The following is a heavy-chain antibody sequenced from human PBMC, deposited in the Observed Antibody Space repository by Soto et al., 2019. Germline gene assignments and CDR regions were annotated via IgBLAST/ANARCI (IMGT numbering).Heavy chain of an antibody. V-gene: IGHV3-23*01. CDR3: AKNRPTWIQLWSLDY. D-gene: IGHD5-18*01. CDR2: LSDNGGTT. J-gene: IGHJ4*02. Sequence: EVQLLESGGGLVQPGGSLRLSCAASGFTFSTYAMDWVRRAPGKGLEWVSSLSDNGGTTYYADSVKGRFTISRDNSKNTLYLQMNSLRADDTAVYYCAKNRPTWIQLWSLDYWGQGTLVTVSS. CDR1: GFTFSTYA.